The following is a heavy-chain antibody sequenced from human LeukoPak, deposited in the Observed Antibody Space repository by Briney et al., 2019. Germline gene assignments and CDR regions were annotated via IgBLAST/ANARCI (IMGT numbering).Heavy chain of an antibody. CDR2: IKEDGSEI. V-gene: IGHV3-7*01. D-gene: IGHD3-22*01. CDR1: AFTFSNYW. J-gene: IGHJ4*02. CDR3: AKRGVVIRVILVGFHKEAYYFDS. Sequence: PGGSLRLSCAASAFTFSNYWMSWVRQAPGKGLEWVANIKEDGSEINYVDSVKGRFTISRDNAKNSLYLQMNSLRVDDTAVYFCAKRGVVIRVILVGFHKEAYYFDSWGQGALVTVSS.